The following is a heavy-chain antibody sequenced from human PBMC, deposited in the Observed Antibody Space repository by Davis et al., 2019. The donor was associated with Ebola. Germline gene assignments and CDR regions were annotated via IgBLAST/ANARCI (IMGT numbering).Heavy chain of an antibody. CDR1: GGSISSSTYH. V-gene: IGHV4-39*02. Sequence: PSETLSLTCTVSGGSISSSTYHWVWVRQPPGKGLEWIGSIFHTGATYYSPSLKSRVTMFVDTSKNQFSLNVYSVTAADTAIYYCATDILSQPRDWGQGTLVTVSS. CDR2: IFHTGAT. J-gene: IGHJ4*02. CDR3: ATDILSQPRD.